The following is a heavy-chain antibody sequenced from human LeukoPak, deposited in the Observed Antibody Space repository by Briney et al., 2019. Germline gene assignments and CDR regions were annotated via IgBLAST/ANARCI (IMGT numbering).Heavy chain of an antibody. CDR2: IYYSGST. CDR3: ARHWAQLNGGYFDY. D-gene: IGHD3-16*01. J-gene: IGHJ4*02. Sequence: SETLSLTCTVSGGSISSSSYYWGWIRQPPGQGLEWIGSIYYSGSTYYNPPLKSRVTISVDTSKNQFSLKLSSVTAADTAVYYCARHWAQLNGGYFDYWGQGTLVTVSS. V-gene: IGHV4-39*01. CDR1: GGSISSSSYY.